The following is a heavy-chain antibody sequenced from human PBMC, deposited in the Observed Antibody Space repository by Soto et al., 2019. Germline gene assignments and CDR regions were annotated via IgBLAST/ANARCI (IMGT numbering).Heavy chain of an antibody. CDR2: IRSKTYGGTT. D-gene: IGHD3-22*01. CDR3: AREANYYDSSGYYLLTYFDY. Sequence: EVQLVESGGGLVKPGRSLRLSCTASGFTFGDYAMSWFRQAPGKGLEWVGFIRSKTYGGTTEYAASVKGRFTISRDDSKSIDYLQMNSLKTEDTVVYYCAREANYYDSSGYYLLTYFDYWGQGTLVTVSS. J-gene: IGHJ4*02. V-gene: IGHV3-49*05. CDR1: GFTFGDYA.